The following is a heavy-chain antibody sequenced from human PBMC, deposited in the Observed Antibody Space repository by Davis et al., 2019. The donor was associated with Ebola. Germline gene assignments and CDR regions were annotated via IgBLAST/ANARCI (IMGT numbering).Heavy chain of an antibody. CDR3: AKDQIYYDSMSGWL. CDR2: ISSNGGST. D-gene: IGHD3-22*01. Sequence: GESLKISCAASGFTFSSYWMHWVRQAPGKGLEYVSAISSNGGSTYYADSVKGRFTISRDNSKNTLYLQMNSLRAEDTAVYYCAKDQIYYDSMSGWLWGQGTMVTVSS. V-gene: IGHV3-64*04. CDR1: GFTFSSYW. J-gene: IGHJ3*01.